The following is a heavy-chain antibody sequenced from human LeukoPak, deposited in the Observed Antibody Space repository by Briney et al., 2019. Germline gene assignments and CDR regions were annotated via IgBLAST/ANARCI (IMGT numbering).Heavy chain of an antibody. CDR3: AHLGYCNGGSCHNFDY. CDR2: IYHSGST. V-gene: IGHV4-38-2*02. D-gene: IGHD2-15*01. CDR1: GYSISSGYY. Sequence: PSESLSLTCTVSGYSISSGYYWGWIRQPPGKGLEWIGSIYHSGSTYYNPSLKSRVTISVDTSKNQFSLKLSSVTAADTAVYYCAHLGYCNGGSCHNFDYWVQGTLVTVSS. J-gene: IGHJ4*02.